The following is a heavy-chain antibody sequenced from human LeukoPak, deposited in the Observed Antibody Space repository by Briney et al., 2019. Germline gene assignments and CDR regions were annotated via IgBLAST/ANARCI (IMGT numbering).Heavy chain of an antibody. D-gene: IGHD6-6*01. CDR1: GYTFTSYD. V-gene: IGHV1-8*03. Sequence: ASVKVSCKASGYTFTSYDINWVRQATGQGLEWMGWMNPNSGNTGYAQKFQGRVTITRNTSISTAYMELSSLRSEDTAVYYCARGTPGRQLVFVYAFDIWGQGTMVTVSS. CDR3: ARGTPGRQLVFVYAFDI. J-gene: IGHJ3*02. CDR2: MNPNSGNT.